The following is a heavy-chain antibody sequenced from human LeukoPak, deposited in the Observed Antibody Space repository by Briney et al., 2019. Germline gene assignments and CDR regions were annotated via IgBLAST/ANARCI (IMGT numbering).Heavy chain of an antibody. CDR3: ARGGQNFLDG. V-gene: IGHV3-48*03. J-gene: IGHJ4*02. Sequence: GGSLRLSRAASGFTFSSYEMNWVRRAPGKGLEGVSYISSSGSTIYYADSVKGRFTISRDNAKNSLYLQMNSLRAEDTAVYYCARGGQNFLDGRGQGTLVTVSS. CDR2: ISSSGSTI. D-gene: IGHD1-26*01. CDR1: GFTFSSYE.